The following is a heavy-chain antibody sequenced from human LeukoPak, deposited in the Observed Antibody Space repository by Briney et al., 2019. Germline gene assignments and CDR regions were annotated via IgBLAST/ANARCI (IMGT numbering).Heavy chain of an antibody. D-gene: IGHD2-2*01. J-gene: IGHJ5*02. Sequence: GASVKVSCKASGGTFSSYAISWVRQAPGQGLEWMGGIIPIFGTANYAQKFQGRVTITADESTSTAYMELSSLRSEDTAVYYCAREIVVVPAAMSGWFAPWGQGTLVTVSS. CDR2: IIPIFGTA. CDR1: GGTFSSYA. CDR3: AREIVVVPAAMSGWFAP. V-gene: IGHV1-69*13.